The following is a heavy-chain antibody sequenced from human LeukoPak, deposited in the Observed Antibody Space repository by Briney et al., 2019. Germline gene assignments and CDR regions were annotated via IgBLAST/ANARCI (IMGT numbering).Heavy chain of an antibody. J-gene: IGHJ4*02. V-gene: IGHV4-34*01. D-gene: IGHD2-2*01. CDR2: INHSGST. CDR1: GFTFSSYA. Sequence: GSLRLSCAASGFTFSSYAMSWVRQPPGKGLEWIGEINHSGSTNYNPSLKSRVTISVDTSKNQFSLKLSSVTAADTAVYYCARDAAANSSFDYWGQGTLVTVSS. CDR3: ARDAAANSSFDY.